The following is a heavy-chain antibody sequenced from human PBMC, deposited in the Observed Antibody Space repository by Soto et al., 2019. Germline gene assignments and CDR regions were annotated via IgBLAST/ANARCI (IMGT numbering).Heavy chain of an antibody. CDR2: ISGSGGST. CDR3: ANASTPYGDYDGDDAFDI. D-gene: IGHD4-17*01. V-gene: IGHV3-23*01. Sequence: PGGSLRLSCAASGFTFSSYAMSWVRQAPGKGLEWVSAISGSGGSTYYADSVKGRFTISRDNSKNTLYLQMNSVRAEDTAVYYCANASTPYGDYDGDDAFDIWGQGTMVTVSS. CDR1: GFTFSSYA. J-gene: IGHJ3*02.